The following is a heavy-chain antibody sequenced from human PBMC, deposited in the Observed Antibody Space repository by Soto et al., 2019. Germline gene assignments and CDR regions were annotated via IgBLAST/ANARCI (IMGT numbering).Heavy chain of an antibody. V-gene: IGHV4-39*01. CDR2: IYYSGST. CDR3: ARHPGYSSGWYRYFQH. CDR1: GGSISSSSYY. Sequence: QLQLQESGPGLVKPSETLSLTCTVSGGSISSSSYYWGWIRQPPGKGLEWIGSIYYSGSTYYNPSLKSRVTISVDTSKNQFSLKLSSVTAADTAVYYCARHPGYSSGWYRYFQHWGQGTLVTVSS. J-gene: IGHJ1*01. D-gene: IGHD6-19*01.